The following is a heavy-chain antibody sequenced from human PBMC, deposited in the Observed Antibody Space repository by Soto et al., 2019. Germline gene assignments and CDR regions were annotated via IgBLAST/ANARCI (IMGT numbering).Heavy chain of an antibody. CDR2: IIPIYGTA. CDR1: GGTFSSYA. J-gene: IGHJ4*02. CDR3: AREVERGATYFDY. V-gene: IGHV1-69*12. Sequence: VQLVQSGAEVKKPGSSVKVSCKASGGTFSSYAISWVRQAPGQGPEWMGGIIPIYGTANYAQKFQGRVTITADESTSTAYMELSSLRSEDTAVYYCAREVERGATYFDYWGQGPLVTVSS. D-gene: IGHD1-26*01.